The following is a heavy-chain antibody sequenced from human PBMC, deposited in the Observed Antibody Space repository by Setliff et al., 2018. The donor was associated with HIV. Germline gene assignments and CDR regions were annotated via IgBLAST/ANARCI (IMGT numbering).Heavy chain of an antibody. J-gene: IGHJ4*02. CDR1: GFNFTTYW. Sequence: PGESLKISCATSGFNFTTYWMSWVRQAPGKGLEWVANIKQDGSEKYYVDSVRGRFTISRDNANNSLYLQMNSLRLEDTAVYYCARGGATSWNFWGQGTPVTVSS. CDR2: IKQDGSEK. CDR3: ARGGATSWNF. D-gene: IGHD5-12*01. V-gene: IGHV3-7*01.